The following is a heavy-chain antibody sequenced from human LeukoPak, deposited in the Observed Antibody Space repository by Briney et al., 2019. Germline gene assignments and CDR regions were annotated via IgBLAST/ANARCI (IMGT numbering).Heavy chain of an antibody. CDR3: ARGDISDY. Sequence: ASVKVSCKASGYTXTSYYIHRVRQAPGQGLEWMGLINPSVGGTIYAQNFQGRVTMTGDTSTSTVYMELSSLRSEDTAVYYCARGDISDYWGQGTLVTVSS. V-gene: IGHV1-46*01. CDR1: GYTXTSYY. J-gene: IGHJ4*02. D-gene: IGHD3-3*02. CDR2: INPSVGGT.